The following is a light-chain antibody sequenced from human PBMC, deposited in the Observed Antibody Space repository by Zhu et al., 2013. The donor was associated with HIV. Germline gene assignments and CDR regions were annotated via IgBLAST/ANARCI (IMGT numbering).Light chain of an antibody. Sequence: QSALTQPASVSGSPGQSITISCTGTTSDVGAYNFVSWYQQYPGKAPKIIIYEVSNRPSGVSNRFSGSKSGNTASLTISGLQAADEADYYCSSYTSSSTYVFGTGTKVTVV. V-gene: IGLV2-14*01. CDR2: EVS. J-gene: IGLJ1*01. CDR3: SSYTSSSTYV. CDR1: TSDVGAYNF.